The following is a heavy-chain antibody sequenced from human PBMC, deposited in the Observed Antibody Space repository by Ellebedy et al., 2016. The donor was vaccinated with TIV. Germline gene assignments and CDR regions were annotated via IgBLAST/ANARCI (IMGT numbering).Heavy chain of an antibody. CDR2: ISWNSGSI. D-gene: IGHD6-19*01. V-gene: IGHV3-9*01. Sequence: PGGSLRLSCAASGFTLVDYAMHWVRQAPGKGLEWVLGISWNSGSIGYAGSVKGRFTISRDNAKNSLYLQMNSLRAEDTALYYCTKASGWYSDYYYYGMDVWGQGTTVTVSS. J-gene: IGHJ6*02. CDR1: GFTLVDYA. CDR3: TKASGWYSDYYYYGMDV.